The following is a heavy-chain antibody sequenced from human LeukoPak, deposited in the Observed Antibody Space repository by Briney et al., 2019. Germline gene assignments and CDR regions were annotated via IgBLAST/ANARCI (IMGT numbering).Heavy chain of an antibody. CDR2: INPTDGDT. CDR1: GYTFTSYY. V-gene: IGHV1-46*01. CDR3: ARVTSDPPDAFDI. Sequence: ASVTVSCKASGYTFTSYYMHWVRQAPGQGLDWMGTINPTDGDTSYAQKFQGRVTMTRDSSTSTVYMELRSLTSDDTAVYYCARVTSDPPDAFDIWGQGTMVTVSS. J-gene: IGHJ3*02.